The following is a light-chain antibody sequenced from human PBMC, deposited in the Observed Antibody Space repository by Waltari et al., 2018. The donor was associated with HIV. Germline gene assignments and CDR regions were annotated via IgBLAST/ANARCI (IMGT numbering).Light chain of an antibody. CDR3: QQSYSVPRI. V-gene: IGKV1-39*01. CDR1: ESIGPN. J-gene: IGKJ1*01. Sequence: DIEMTQSPASLSASVGDRVSISCRASESIGPNVNWYQQKPGKAPILLIYDSFTLQTVVPSRFTGSRFGEEFTLTITSLQPEDFATYFCQQSYSVPRIFGLGTKVE. CDR2: DSF.